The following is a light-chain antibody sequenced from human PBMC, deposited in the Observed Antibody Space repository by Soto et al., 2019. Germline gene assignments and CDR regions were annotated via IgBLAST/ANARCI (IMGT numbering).Light chain of an antibody. CDR3: AAWDDSLNGVV. CDR2: SNN. V-gene: IGLV1-44*01. J-gene: IGLJ2*01. CDR1: FSNIGSNT. Sequence: QSVLTQSPSASGTPGQRVTISCSGSFSNIGSNTVNWYEQLPGTAPKLLIYSNNQRPSGVPDLISGTKSGTSASLAIRGLQSDDEADYYCAAWDDSLNGVVFGGGTKLTVL.